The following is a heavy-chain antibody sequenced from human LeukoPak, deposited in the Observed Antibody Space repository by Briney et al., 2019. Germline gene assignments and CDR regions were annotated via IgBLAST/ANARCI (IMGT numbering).Heavy chain of an antibody. V-gene: IGHV3-21*01. CDR2: ISSSSSYI. Sequence: GGSLRLSCAASGFTFSSYSMNWVRQAPGKGLEWVSSISSSSSYIYYADSVKGRFTISRDNAKNSLYLQMNSLRAEDTAVYYCASDLVGWRGAFDIWGQGTMVTVSS. CDR3: ASDLVGWRGAFDI. CDR1: GFTFSSYS. D-gene: IGHD3-10*01. J-gene: IGHJ3*02.